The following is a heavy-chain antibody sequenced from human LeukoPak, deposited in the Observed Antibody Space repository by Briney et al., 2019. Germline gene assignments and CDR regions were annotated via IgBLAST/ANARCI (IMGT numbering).Heavy chain of an antibody. V-gene: IGHV1-69*05. J-gene: IGHJ6*03. Sequence: VASVKVSCKASGGTFSSYAISWVRQAPGQGLEWMGGIIPIFGTANYAQKFQGRVTITTDESTSTAYMELSSLRSEDTAVYYCARASRVVPVGDYYYYYYMDVWGKGTTVTVSS. CDR2: IIPIFGTA. D-gene: IGHD2-2*01. CDR1: GGTFSSYA. CDR3: ARASRVVPVGDYYYYYYMDV.